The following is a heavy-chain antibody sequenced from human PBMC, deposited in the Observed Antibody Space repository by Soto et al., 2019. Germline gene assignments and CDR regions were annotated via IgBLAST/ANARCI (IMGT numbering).Heavy chain of an antibody. CDR1: VDIVSSNSAA. J-gene: IGHJ4*02. CDR2: TYYRSKWYN. V-gene: IGHV6-1*01. D-gene: IGHD1-1*01. Sequence: SQTLSLTCAISVDIVSSNSAAGNCIRQSPSRGLEWLGRTYYRSKWYNDYAGSAKSRIMINPDTSKNQYSLQLNSVTPEDTAVYYCAMGTGTFEYWGQGILVTVSS. CDR3: AMGTGTFEY.